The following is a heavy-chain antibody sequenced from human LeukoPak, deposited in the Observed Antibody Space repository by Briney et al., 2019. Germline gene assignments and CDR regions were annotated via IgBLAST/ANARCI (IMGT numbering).Heavy chain of an antibody. CDR1: GFTFSSYG. Sequence: QPGGSLRLSCAASGFTFSSYGMHWVRQAPGKGLEWVAVIPYDGSNKYYADSVKGRFTISRDNSKNTLYLQMNSLRAEDTAVYYCAKDMLGSGSSFDYWGQGTLVTVSS. D-gene: IGHD1-26*01. CDR2: IPYDGSNK. V-gene: IGHV3-30*18. CDR3: AKDMLGSGSSFDY. J-gene: IGHJ4*02.